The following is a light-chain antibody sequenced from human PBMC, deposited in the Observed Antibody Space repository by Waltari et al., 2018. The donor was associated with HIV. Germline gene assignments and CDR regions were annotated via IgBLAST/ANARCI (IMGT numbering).Light chain of an antibody. CDR2: INTDGSN. CDR1: RGHTSNA. J-gene: IGLJ3*02. Sequence: QLVLTQSPSASASLGASVKHTCTLSRGHTSNAIEWQQQQQEKGPRFLLKINTDGSNDRGDGIPDRFSGSSSGAERYLTISSLQSEDEADYYCQAWGAGIRVFGGGTKLTVL. V-gene: IGLV4-69*01. CDR3: QAWGAGIRV.